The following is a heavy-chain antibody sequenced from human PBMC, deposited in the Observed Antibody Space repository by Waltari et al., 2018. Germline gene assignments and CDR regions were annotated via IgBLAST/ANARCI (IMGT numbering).Heavy chain of an antibody. D-gene: IGHD3-10*01. Sequence: QLQLVQSGAEVKKPGASVKVSCKASGYTFTSYDMNWVRQATGQGLEWMGWMNPNSVSTGYAQKFQGRVTMTRDTSISTAYMELSSLTSEDTAVYYCAMGNGAVIKDSFDTWGQGTMVTVSS. J-gene: IGHJ3*02. V-gene: IGHV1-8*01. CDR1: GYTFTSYD. CDR2: MNPNSVST. CDR3: AMGNGAVIKDSFDT.